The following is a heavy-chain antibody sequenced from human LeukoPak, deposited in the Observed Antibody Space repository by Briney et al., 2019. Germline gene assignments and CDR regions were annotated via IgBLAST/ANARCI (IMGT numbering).Heavy chain of an antibody. CDR1: GYSISSGYY. J-gene: IGHJ4*02. CDR2: IYHSGST. Sequence: SETLSLTCTVSGYSISSGYYWGWIRQPPGKGLEWIGSIYHSGSTYYNPSLKSRVTISVDTSKNQFSLKLSSVTAADTAVYYGERMVAARPVYHFDYWGQGTLVTGSS. CDR3: ERMVAARPVYHFDY. V-gene: IGHV4-38-2*02. D-gene: IGHD6-6*01.